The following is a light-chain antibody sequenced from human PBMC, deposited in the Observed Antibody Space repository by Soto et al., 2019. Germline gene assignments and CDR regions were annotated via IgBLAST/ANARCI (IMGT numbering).Light chain of an antibody. CDR1: TCDVGSYDL. CDR2: EVS. J-gene: IGLJ1*01. CDR3: CSYAGGRSPYV. V-gene: IGLV2-23*02. Sequence: QSALTQPASVSGSPGQSITISCTGTTCDVGSYDLVSWYQQHPGKAPKIMIYEVSKRPSGDSNRFSGSKSGNTASLTISGLQAEDEADYYCCSYAGGRSPYVFGTGTKLTFL.